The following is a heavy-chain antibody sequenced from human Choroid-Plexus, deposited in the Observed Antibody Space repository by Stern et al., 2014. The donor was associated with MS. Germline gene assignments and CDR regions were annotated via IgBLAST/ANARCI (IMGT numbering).Heavy chain of an antibody. CDR2: VSYDGSNK. CDR3: AKDRQYLTYFFDH. Sequence: VHLVESGGGVVQPGRPLRLSCVASGFTFGSCAMHWVRQAPGKGLEWVAGVSYDGSNKYYVDSVKGRFTISRDNSQNTLYMQMSSLRPEDTAVYYCAKDRQYLTYFFDHWGQGSLVTVSS. CDR1: GFTFGSCA. V-gene: IGHV3-30*18. D-gene: IGHD2/OR15-2a*01. J-gene: IGHJ5*02.